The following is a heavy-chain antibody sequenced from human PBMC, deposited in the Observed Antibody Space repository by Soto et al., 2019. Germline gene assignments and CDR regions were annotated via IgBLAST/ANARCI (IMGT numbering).Heavy chain of an antibody. D-gene: IGHD3-10*01. J-gene: IGHJ6*02. V-gene: IGHV3-30-3*01. CDR1: GFTFSSYA. CDR3: ARTFGELSIYYYYGMDV. CDR2: ISYDGSNK. Sequence: GGSLRLSCAASGFTFSSYAMHWVRQAPGKGLEWVAVISYDGSNKYYADSVKGRFTISRDNSKNTLYLQMNSLRAEDTAVYYCARTFGELSIYYYYGMDVWGQGTTVTVSS.